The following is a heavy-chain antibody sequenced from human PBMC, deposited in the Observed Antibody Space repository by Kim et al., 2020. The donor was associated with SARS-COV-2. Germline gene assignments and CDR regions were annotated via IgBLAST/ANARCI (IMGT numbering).Heavy chain of an antibody. CDR2: IYSGGST. J-gene: IGHJ4*02. V-gene: IGHV3-53*01. Sequence: GGSLRLSCAASGFTVSSNYMSWVRQAPGKGLEWVSVIYSGGSTYYADSVKGRFTISRDNSKNTLYLQMNSLRAEDTAMYYCARDPPLYCSSTSCSGYWGQGTLVTVSS. CDR3: ARDPPLYCSSTSCSGY. CDR1: GFTVSSNY. D-gene: IGHD2-2*01.